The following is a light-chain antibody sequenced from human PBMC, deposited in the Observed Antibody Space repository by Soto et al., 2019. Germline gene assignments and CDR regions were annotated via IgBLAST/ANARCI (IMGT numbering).Light chain of an antibody. Sequence: DIQMTQSPSTLSGSVGDRVSITCRASQTISSWLAWYQQKPGKAPKLLIYGASSLESGVPSRFSGSGSGTEFTLTISSLQPDDFATYYCQQYNSYSTWTFGQGTRLEIK. CDR1: QTISSW. J-gene: IGKJ5*01. V-gene: IGKV1-5*01. CDR2: GAS. CDR3: QQYNSYSTWT.